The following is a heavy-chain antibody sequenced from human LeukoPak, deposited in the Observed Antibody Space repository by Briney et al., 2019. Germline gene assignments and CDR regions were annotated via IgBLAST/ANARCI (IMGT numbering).Heavy chain of an antibody. D-gene: IGHD5-18*01. J-gene: IGHJ4*02. CDR3: ARAGGGYSFDY. Sequence: SETLSLTCIVSGGSIITYFWSWLRQPPGKGLEWIGYSYYSGSTTHNPSLQSRVTISVDTSRNQFSLKLTSVTAADTAVYYCARAGGGYSFDYWGQGTLVTVSS. CDR2: SYYSGST. V-gene: IGHV4-59*01. CDR1: GGSIITYF.